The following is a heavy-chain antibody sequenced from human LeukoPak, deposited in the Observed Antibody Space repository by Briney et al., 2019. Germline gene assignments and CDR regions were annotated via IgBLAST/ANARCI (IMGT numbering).Heavy chain of an antibody. CDR1: GGTFSSYA. CDR2: IIPIFGTA. J-gene: IGHJ4*02. V-gene: IGHV1-69*01. D-gene: IGHD2-2*01. Sequence: ASVKVSCKASGGTFSSYAISWVRQAPGQGLEWMGGIIPIFGTANYAQKFQGRVTITADESTSTAYMELSSLRSEDTAVYYCARDSLGRIVVVPAAMVDYWGQGTLVTVSS. CDR3: ARDSLGRIVVVPAAMVDY.